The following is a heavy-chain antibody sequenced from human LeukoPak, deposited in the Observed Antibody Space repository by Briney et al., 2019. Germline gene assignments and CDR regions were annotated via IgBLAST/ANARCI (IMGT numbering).Heavy chain of an antibody. Sequence: ASVRVSCKASGYTFTCYYMHWVRQAPGQGLEWKGWINPNSGGTNYAQKFQGRVTMTRDTSISTAYMELSRLRSDDTAVYYCARDRNSGPHYYYYYMDVWGKGTTVTVSS. CDR2: INPNSGGT. CDR3: ARDRNSGPHYYYYYMDV. J-gene: IGHJ6*03. V-gene: IGHV1-2*02. D-gene: IGHD4-23*01. CDR1: GYTFTCYY.